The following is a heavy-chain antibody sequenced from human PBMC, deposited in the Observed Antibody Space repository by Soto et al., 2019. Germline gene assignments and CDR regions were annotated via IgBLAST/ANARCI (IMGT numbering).Heavy chain of an antibody. V-gene: IGHV2-26*01. D-gene: IGHD3-10*01. CDR2: IFSNDEK. CDR1: GFSLSNARMG. CDR3: ARIASHYSGSGSWYYFDY. J-gene: IGHJ4*02. Sequence: QVTLKESGPVLVKPTETLTLTCTVSGFSLSNARMGVSWIRQPPGKALEWLAHIFSNDEKSYSTSLKSRLTISKDTSKSQVVLTMTNMDPVDTATYYCARIASHYSGSGSWYYFDYWGQGTLVTVSS.